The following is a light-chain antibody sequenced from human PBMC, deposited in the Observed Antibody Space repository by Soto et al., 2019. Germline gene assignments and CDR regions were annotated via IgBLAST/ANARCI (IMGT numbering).Light chain of an antibody. V-gene: IGKV3-20*01. CDR3: QQYVTSPAST. CDR1: ESVGDY. J-gene: IGKJ5*01. Sequence: PGERATLSCWASESVGDYLAWYQQKPGQAPRLLIYGATKRTSGTPDRFSGTGSETAFTLAIRRLEPGDFAVYYCQQYVTSPASTFGQGTRLEIK. CDR2: GAT.